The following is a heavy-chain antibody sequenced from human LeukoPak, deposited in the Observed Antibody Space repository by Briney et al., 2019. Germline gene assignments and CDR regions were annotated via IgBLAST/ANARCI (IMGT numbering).Heavy chain of an antibody. Sequence: GGSLRLSCAASGVTFSSYSMNWVRQAPGKGLEWVSSISSSSSYIYYADSVKGRFTISRDNAKNSLYLQLHSLRAEDPAVYYCARDSYCSGGSCYSRGLDYWGQGTLVTVSS. CDR1: GVTFSSYS. CDR3: ARDSYCSGGSCYSRGLDY. J-gene: IGHJ4*02. CDR2: ISSSSSYI. D-gene: IGHD2-15*01. V-gene: IGHV3-21*01.